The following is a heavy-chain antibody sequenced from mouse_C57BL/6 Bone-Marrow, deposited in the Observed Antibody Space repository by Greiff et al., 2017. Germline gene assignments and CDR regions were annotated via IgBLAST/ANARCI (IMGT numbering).Heavy chain of an antibody. J-gene: IGHJ3*01. CDR2: IYPGSGCS. Sequence: QVQLQQPGAELVKPGASVKMSCKASGYTFSSYWINWVKQRPGPGLEWIGDIYPGSGCSYYNEKFKSKATLTVDTSSRPADLQRSSLTSEDSEVYYWAKDDYDLAWFAYGGQGTLVTVSA. V-gene: IGHV1-55*01. CDR3: AKDDYDLAWFAY. D-gene: IGHD2-4*01. CDR1: GYTFSSYW.